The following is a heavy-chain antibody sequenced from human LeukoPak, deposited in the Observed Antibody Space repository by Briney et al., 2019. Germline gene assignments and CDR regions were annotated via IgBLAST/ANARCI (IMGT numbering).Heavy chain of an antibody. V-gene: IGHV1-46*01. CDR1: GYTFTTYY. Sequence: ALVKVSCKASGYTFTTYYMHWGRQAPGQGLECMGIINPSGGSTTYAQNFQGRVTMTRDTSTSAVYIEVSSLRSEGTAVYYCARGGSLAVAPHQYYFDYWGQGTLVTVSS. CDR2: INPSGGST. J-gene: IGHJ4*02. D-gene: IGHD6-19*01. CDR3: ARGGSLAVAPHQYYFDY.